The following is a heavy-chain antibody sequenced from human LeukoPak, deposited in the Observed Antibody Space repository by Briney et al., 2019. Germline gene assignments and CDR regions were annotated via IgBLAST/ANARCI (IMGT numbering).Heavy chain of an antibody. J-gene: IGHJ6*04. Sequence: SETLSLTCTVSGGSISSYYWSWIRQPPGKGLEWIGYIYYSGSTNYNPSLKSRVTISVDTSKNQFSLKLSSVTAADTAVYYCARWACFGESNYYYYYGMDVWGKGTTVTVSS. CDR1: GGSISSYY. CDR3: ARWACFGESNYYYYYGMDV. V-gene: IGHV4-59*01. CDR2: IYYSGST. D-gene: IGHD3-10*01.